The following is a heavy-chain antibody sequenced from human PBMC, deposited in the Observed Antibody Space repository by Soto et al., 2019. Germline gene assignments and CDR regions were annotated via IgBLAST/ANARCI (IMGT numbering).Heavy chain of an antibody. V-gene: IGHV3-30*18. CDR3: AKDLYYYGSGSYYPFDY. D-gene: IGHD3-10*01. Sequence: QVQLVESGGGVVQPGRSLRLSCAASGFTFSSYGMHWVRQAPGKGLEWVAVISYDGSNKYYADSVKGRFTISRDNSKNTLYLQMNSRRAEDTAVYYCAKDLYYYGSGSYYPFDYWGQGTLVTVSS. CDR1: GFTFSSYG. CDR2: ISYDGSNK. J-gene: IGHJ4*02.